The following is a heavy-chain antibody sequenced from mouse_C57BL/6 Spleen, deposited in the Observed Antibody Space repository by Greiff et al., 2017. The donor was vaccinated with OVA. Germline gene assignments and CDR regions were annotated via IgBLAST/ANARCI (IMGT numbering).Heavy chain of an antibody. J-gene: IGHJ4*01. CDR1: GFSLTSYG. V-gene: IGHV2-3*01. CDR3: AKPGSRYDYARDE. Sequence: VKLVESGPGLVAPSQSLSITCTVSGFSLTSYGVSWVRQPPGKGLEWLGVIWGDGSTNYHSALISRLSISKDTSKSQGFLKLNRLQTDDTAAYYCAKPGSRYDYARDEWGQGTSVSVSS. CDR2: IWGDGST. D-gene: IGHD1-1*01.